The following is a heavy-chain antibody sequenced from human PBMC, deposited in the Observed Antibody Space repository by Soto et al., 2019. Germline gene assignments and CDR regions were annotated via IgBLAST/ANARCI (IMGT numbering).Heavy chain of an antibody. J-gene: IGHJ5*02. D-gene: IGHD2-21*01. CDR3: ARQGRIVVVNWFDP. CDR2: INAGNGNT. Sequence: VASVKVSCKASGYTFTSYAMHWVRQAPGQRLEWMGWINAGNGNTKYSQKFQGRVTITRDTSASTAYMELSSLRSEDTAGYYCARQGRIVVVNWFDPWGQGTLVTVSS. V-gene: IGHV1-3*01. CDR1: GYTFTSYA.